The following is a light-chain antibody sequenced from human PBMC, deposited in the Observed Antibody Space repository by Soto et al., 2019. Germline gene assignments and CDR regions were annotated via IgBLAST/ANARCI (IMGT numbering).Light chain of an antibody. J-gene: IGKJ1*01. CDR3: QQYSGWTART. CDR1: QSIDSR. V-gene: IGKV3-15*01. CDR2: GAS. Sequence: EIVMTQSPATLSVSPGERATLSCRASQSIDSRLAWYQLKRGQPPRLLIHGASTRATGIAPRFSGSGSGTEYTNTISSMKSAAFAVYFCQQYSGWTARTFGPGTKVGI.